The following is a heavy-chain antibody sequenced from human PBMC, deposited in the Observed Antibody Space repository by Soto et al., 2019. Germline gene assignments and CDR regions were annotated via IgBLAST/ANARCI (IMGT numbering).Heavy chain of an antibody. CDR3: ARERWYDAFDV. D-gene: IGHD2-15*01. CDR2: IFHGGNT. CDR1: GFFISSGNY. V-gene: IGHV4-38-2*02. J-gene: IGHJ3*01. Sequence: SETLSLTCAVSGFFISSGNYWGWIRKPPGKGLEWIGSIFHGGNTYYNPSLKSRVTISVDMSKNQFSLELNSVTAADTAVYYCARERWYDAFDVWGQGTVVTVSS.